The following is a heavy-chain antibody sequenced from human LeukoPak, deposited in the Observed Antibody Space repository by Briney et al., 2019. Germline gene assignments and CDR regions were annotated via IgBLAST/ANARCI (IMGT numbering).Heavy chain of an antibody. V-gene: IGHV1-2*06. CDR2: INPNSGGT. J-gene: IGHJ4*02. D-gene: IGHD4-11*01. CDR1: GYTFTGYY. CDR3: ARDLMTTGRDY. Sequence: ASVKVSCKASGYTFTGYYMHWVRQAPGQGREWMGRINPNSGGTNYAQKFQGRVTMTRDTSISTAYMELCRLRADDTAVYYCARDLMTTGRDYWGQGTLVTVSS.